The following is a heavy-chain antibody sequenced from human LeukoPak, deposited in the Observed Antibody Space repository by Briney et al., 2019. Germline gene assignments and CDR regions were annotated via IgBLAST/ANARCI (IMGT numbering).Heavy chain of an antibody. J-gene: IGHJ4*02. CDR1: GGSISSYY. Sequence: SSETLSLTCTVSGGSISSYYWSWIRQPPGKGLEWIGYIYYSGSTYYNPSLKSRVTISVDTSKNQFSLKLSSVTAADTAVYYCARAPYVDTAMVDYWGQGTLVTVSS. CDR3: ARAPYVDTAMVDY. D-gene: IGHD5-18*01. CDR2: IYYSGST. V-gene: IGHV4-59*08.